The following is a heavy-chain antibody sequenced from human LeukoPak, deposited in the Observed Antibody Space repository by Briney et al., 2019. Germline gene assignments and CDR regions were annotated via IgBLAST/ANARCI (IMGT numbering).Heavy chain of an antibody. J-gene: IGHJ6*03. CDR3: ARHTTIYGGYMDV. CDR2: IYSGGST. Sequence: GGSLRLSCAASEFTFSSNYMSWVRQAPGKGLEWVSVIYSGGSTYYADSVKGRFTISRDNSKNTLYLQMNSLRAEDTAVYYCARHTTIYGGYMDVWGKGTTVTISS. D-gene: IGHD3-3*01. CDR1: EFTFSSNY. V-gene: IGHV3-53*01.